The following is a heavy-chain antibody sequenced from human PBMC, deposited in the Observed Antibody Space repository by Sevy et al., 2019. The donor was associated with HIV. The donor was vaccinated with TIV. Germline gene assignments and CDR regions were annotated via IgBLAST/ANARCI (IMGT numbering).Heavy chain of an antibody. CDR1: GGSISSYY. CDR3: ARDQTITFGGDHYFDY. CDR2: IYTSGST. J-gene: IGHJ4*02. V-gene: IGHV4-4*07. Sequence: SQTLSLTCTVSGGSISSYYWSWIRQPAGKGLEWIGRIYTSGSTNYNPSLKSRVTMSVDTSKNQFSLKLSSVTAADTAVYYCARDQTITFGGDHYFDYWGQRTLVTVSS. D-gene: IGHD3-16*01.